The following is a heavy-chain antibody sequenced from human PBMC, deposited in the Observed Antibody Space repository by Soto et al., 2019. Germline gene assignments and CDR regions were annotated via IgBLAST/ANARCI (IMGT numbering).Heavy chain of an antibody. CDR1: GYTFAAHA. J-gene: IGHJ4*02. V-gene: IGHV1-3*01. Sequence: QVQLVQSGAEVKKPGASVKVSCKASGYTFAAHAMHWVAPAPGQRLEWMGWINGGNGYTKYSQTFQGRVTITRDTSASTAYMELSSLTSEDTAVYYCARGLYSNPHFDYWGQGTLVTVSS. CDR2: INGGNGYT. D-gene: IGHD4-4*01. CDR3: ARGLYSNPHFDY.